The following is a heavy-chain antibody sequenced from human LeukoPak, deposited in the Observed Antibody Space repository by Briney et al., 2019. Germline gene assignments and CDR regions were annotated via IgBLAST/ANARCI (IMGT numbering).Heavy chain of an antibody. Sequence: GGSLRLSCTASGFTFGDYAMSWVRQPPGKGLEWVGFIRSKAYGGTIEYDASVRGRFSISRDDSRSIAYLQMNSLKTEDTAFYYCTRGTYYYDRTGYSTDYWGQGTLVTVSS. D-gene: IGHD3-22*01. CDR3: TRGTYYYDRTGYSTDY. CDR2: IRSKAYGGTI. V-gene: IGHV3-49*04. J-gene: IGHJ4*02. CDR1: GFTFGDYA.